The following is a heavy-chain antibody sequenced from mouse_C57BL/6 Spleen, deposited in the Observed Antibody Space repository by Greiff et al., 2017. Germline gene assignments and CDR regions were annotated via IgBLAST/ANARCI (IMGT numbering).Heavy chain of an antibody. D-gene: IGHD1-1*01. CDR2: IDPSDSYT. CDR3: ARGANTTTVPPMDY. Sequence: QVQLQQPGAELVMPGASVKLSCKASGYTFTSYWMHWVKQRPGQGLEWIGEIDPSDSYTNYNQKFKGKSTLTVDKSSSTAYMQLSSLTSEDSAVYYCARGANTTTVPPMDYWGQGTSVTVSS. CDR1: GYTFTSYW. V-gene: IGHV1-69*01. J-gene: IGHJ4*01.